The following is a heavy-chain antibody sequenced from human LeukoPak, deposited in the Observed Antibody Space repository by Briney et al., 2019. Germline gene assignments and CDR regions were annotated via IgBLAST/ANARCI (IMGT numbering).Heavy chain of an antibody. J-gene: IGHJ4*02. CDR2: IYSGGST. Sequence: GGSLRLSCAASGFTVSSNYTSWVRQAPGKGLEWVSVIYSGGSTYYADSVKGRFTISRDKSKNTLYLQMNSLRAEDTAVYYCARDLDILTGAFDYWGQGTLVTVSS. CDR1: GFTVSSNY. V-gene: IGHV3-66*01. D-gene: IGHD3-9*01. CDR3: ARDLDILTGAFDY.